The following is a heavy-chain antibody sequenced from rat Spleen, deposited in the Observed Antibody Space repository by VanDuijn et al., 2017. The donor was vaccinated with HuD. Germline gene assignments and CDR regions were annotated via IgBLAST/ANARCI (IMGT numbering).Heavy chain of an antibody. CDR2: MWRGGTT. V-gene: IGHV2-45*01. J-gene: IGHJ2*01. Sequence: QVQLMESGPGLVQPSETLSLICTVSGFSLTSYNVHWVRQPPGKGLEWMGVMWRGGTTDYKSDLKSRLSISRDISKNQVFLKMESLQSEDTSTYYWARDMGAHWGQGVLVTVSS. CDR1: GFSLTSYN. D-gene: IGHD1-3*01. CDR3: ARDMGAH.